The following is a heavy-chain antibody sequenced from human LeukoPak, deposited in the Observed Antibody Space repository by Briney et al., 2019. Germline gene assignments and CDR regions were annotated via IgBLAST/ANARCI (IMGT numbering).Heavy chain of an antibody. CDR3: ARGPTYYYGSGSYYFDY. CDR1: GGSFSGYY. Sequence: SETLSLTCAVYGGSFSGYYWSWIRQPPGRGLEWIGEINHSGSANYNPSLKSRVTISVDTSKNQFSLKLSSVTAADTAVYYCARGPTYYYGSGSYYFDYWGQGTLVTVSS. J-gene: IGHJ4*02. CDR2: INHSGSA. V-gene: IGHV4-34*01. D-gene: IGHD3-10*01.